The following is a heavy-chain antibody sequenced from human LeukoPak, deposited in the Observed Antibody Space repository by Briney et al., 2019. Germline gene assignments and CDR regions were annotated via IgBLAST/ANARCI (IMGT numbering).Heavy chain of an antibody. CDR1: GFTFSSYA. D-gene: IGHD2-21*02. CDR2: ISGSGGST. Sequence: PGGSLRLSCAASGFTFSSYAMSWVRQAPGKGLEWVSAISGSGGSTYYADSVKGRFTISRDNSKNTLYLQMNSLRAEDTAVYYCAKTPCGGDCYSYAFDIWGQGTMVTVSS. CDR3: AKTPCGGDCYSYAFDI. V-gene: IGHV3-23*01. J-gene: IGHJ3*02.